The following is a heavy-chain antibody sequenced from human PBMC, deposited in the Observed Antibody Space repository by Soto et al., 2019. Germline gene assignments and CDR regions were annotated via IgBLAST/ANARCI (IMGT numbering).Heavy chain of an antibody. CDR2: IYYSGST. D-gene: IGHD2-21*01. V-gene: IGHV4-59*08. CDR1: GGSISPYY. J-gene: IGHJ4*02. Sequence: QVQLQESGPGLVKPSETLSLICTVSGGSISPYYWSWIRQPPGMGLEWIGYIYYSGSTNYNPSLRSRVTISVDTSKNQFSLRLSSVTAADTAVYYCARLGRRTVASHFDYWGQGTLITVSS. CDR3: ARLGRRTVASHFDY.